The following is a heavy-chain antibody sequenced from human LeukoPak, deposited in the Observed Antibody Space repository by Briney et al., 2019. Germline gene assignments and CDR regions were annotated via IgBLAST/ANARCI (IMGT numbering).Heavy chain of an antibody. CDR2: ISGSGGST. V-gene: IGHV3-23*01. D-gene: IGHD1-26*01. CDR3: AKDRLGAMMYFDF. J-gene: IGHJ4*02. Sequence: PGGSLRLSCEASGFTFSTYGMSWVRQAPGKGLEWVSAISGSGGSTYYADSVKGRVTISRDNSKNTLCLQVNSLRVEDTAVYYCAKDRLGAMMYFDFWGQGTLVTVSS. CDR1: GFTFSTYG.